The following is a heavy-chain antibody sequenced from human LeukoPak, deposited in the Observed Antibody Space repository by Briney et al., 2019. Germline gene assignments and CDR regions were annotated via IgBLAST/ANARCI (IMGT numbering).Heavy chain of an antibody. CDR2: IYYSGST. J-gene: IGHJ3*02. V-gene: IGHV4-59*01. Sequence: PSETLSLTCTVSGGSISSYYWSWIRQPPGKGLEWIGYIYYSGSTNYNPSLKSRVTISVDTSKNQFSLKLSSVTAAGTAVYYCARDQTITPLDIWGQGTTVTVSS. CDR3: ARDQTITPLDI. CDR1: GGSISSYY. D-gene: IGHD5-12*01.